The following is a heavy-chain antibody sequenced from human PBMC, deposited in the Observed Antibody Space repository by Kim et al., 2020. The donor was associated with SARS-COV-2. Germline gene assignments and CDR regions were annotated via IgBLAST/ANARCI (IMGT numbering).Heavy chain of an antibody. D-gene: IGHD2-21*01. J-gene: IGHJ4*02. CDR1: GFTFTGHA. V-gene: IGHV3-23*01. CDR3: MKGGWGWIWDH. CDR2: IDGSDGTT. Sequence: GGSLRLSCTTSGFTFTGHAMSWVRQAPGKGLEWVSSIDGSDGTTYYVDSVRGRFTISRDDSKNTLYLQMSALRGYDTAVYYCMKGGWGWIWDHWGQGTL.